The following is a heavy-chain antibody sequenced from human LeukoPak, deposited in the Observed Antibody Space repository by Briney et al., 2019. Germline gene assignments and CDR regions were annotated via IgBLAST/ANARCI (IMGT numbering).Heavy chain of an antibody. CDR3: ARDGGAYCGGDCYFADDY. V-gene: IGHV1-2*02. J-gene: IGHJ4*02. D-gene: IGHD2-21*02. CDR2: INPNSGGT. CDR1: GYTFTGYY. Sequence: ASVKVSCKASGYTFTGYYMHWVRQAPGQGLEWVGWINPNSGGTDYAQKFQGRVTMTRDTSISTAYMELSRLRSDDTVVYYCARDGGAYCGGDCYFADDYWGQGTLVTVSS.